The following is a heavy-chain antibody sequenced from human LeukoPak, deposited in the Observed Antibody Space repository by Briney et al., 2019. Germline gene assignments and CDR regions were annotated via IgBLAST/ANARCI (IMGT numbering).Heavy chain of an antibody. J-gene: IGHJ3*02. V-gene: IGHV4-59*01. D-gene: IGHD3-16*01. CDR3: ARGGLLGARDAFDI. CDR1: GGSISTYY. Sequence: PSGTLSLTCAVSGGSISTYYWSWIRQPPGKGLEWIGYIYYSGSTNYNPSLKSRVTISVAPYKNQFSLKLSSVTAAGTAVYYCARGGLLGARDAFDIWGQGTMVTVSS. CDR2: IYYSGST.